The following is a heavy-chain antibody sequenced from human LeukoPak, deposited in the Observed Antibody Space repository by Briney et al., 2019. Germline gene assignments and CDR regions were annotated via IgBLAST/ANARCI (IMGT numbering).Heavy chain of an antibody. D-gene: IGHD4-17*01. CDR1: GSTFTSYD. CDR3: ARANNYGDYALAY. V-gene: IGHV1-8*01. J-gene: IGHJ4*02. CDR2: MNPNSGNT. Sequence: GASVNVSCKASGSTFTSYDINWVRQATGQGLEWMGWMNPNSGNTVYAQKFQGRVTMTRDTSISTAYLELSSLRSEDTAVYYCARANNYGDYALAYWGQGTLVTVSS.